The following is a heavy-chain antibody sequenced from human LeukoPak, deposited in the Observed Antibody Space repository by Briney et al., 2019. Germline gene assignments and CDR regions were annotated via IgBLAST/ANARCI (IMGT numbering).Heavy chain of an antibody. Sequence: ETLSLTCAVYGGSFSGYYWSWIRQPPGKGLEWIGEINHSGSTNYNPSLKSRVTISVDTSKNQFSLKLSSVTAADTAVYYCARGYCSSNSCYVKFPHYFYYWGQGTLVTGSS. D-gene: IGHD2-2*01. V-gene: IGHV4-34*01. CDR3: ARGYCSSNSCYVKFPHYFYY. J-gene: IGHJ4*02. CDR1: GGSFSGYY. CDR2: INHSGST.